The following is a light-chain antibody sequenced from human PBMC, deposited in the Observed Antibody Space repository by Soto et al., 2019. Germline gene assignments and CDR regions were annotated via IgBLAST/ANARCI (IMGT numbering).Light chain of an antibody. CDR1: QSVSSN. CDR3: QQYNNWRTWK. Sequence: EIVMTQSPATLSVSPGERATLSCRASQSVSSNLAWYQQKPGQAPRLLIYGASTRATGIPARFSGSWSGTDFTITISSLQSADFAVYYCQQYNNWRTWKFGHGTKVDSK. CDR2: GAS. V-gene: IGKV3-15*01. J-gene: IGKJ1*01.